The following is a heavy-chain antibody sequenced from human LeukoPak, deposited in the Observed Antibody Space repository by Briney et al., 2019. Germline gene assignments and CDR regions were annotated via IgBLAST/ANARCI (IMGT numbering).Heavy chain of an antibody. CDR2: IIPIFGTA. V-gene: IGHV1-69*06. D-gene: IGHD6-19*01. J-gene: IGHJ4*02. CDR1: GGTFSSYA. CDR3: ARDKGSGWYADY. Sequence: SVKVSCRASGGTFSSYAISWVRQAPGQGLEWMGGIIPIFGTANYAQKFQGRVTITADKSTSTAYMELSSLRSEDTAVYYCARDKGSGWYADYWGQGTLVTVSS.